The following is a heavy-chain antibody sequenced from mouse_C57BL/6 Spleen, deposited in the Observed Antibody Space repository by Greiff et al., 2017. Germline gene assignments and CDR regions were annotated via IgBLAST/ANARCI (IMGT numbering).Heavy chain of an antibody. D-gene: IGHD1-1*01. CDR2: IYPRDGST. V-gene: IGHV1-78*01. Sequence: VQLQQSDAELVKPGASVKISCKVSGYTFTDHTIPWVKQRPEQGLEWIGYIYPRDGSTKYNEKFKGKATLTADKSSSTAYMQLNSLTSEYSAVYFCAREDYGSSYGYWGQGTTLTVSS. CDR1: GYTFTDHT. CDR3: AREDYGSSYGY. J-gene: IGHJ2*01.